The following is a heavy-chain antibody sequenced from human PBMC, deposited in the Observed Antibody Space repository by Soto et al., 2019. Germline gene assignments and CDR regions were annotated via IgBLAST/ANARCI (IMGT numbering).Heavy chain of an antibody. Sequence: QLQLQESGPGLVKPSETLSLTCTVSGGSISSRSYYWGWIRQPPGKGLEWIGSMCNGGSTYYNPSLKSRVPISVVTSKNQFSLRLISVPAADTDVYYGARHLGCRSSSCPDDGFDIWGQGTMVTVSS. CDR1: GGSISSRSYY. CDR3: ARHLGCRSSSCPDDGFDI. J-gene: IGHJ3*02. D-gene: IGHD2-2*01. CDR2: MCNGGST. V-gene: IGHV4-39*01.